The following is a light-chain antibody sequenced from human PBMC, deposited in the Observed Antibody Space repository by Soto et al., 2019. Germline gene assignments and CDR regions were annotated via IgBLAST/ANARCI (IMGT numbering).Light chain of an antibody. CDR2: GAS. CDR1: QSVSNSF. V-gene: IGKV3-20*01. J-gene: IGKJ1*01. Sequence: EIVLTQSPGTLSLSPGERATLSCRASQSVSNSFLAWYQQKPGQAPRLLIYGASNWATGIPDRFSGSGSGTDISRTISRLEPDDFEVYYCQQYVTSPWAFGQGTKVDIE. CDR3: QQYVTSPWA.